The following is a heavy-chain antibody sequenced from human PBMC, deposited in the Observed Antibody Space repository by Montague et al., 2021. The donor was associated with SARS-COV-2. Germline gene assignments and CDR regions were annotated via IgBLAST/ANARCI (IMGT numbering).Heavy chain of an antibody. J-gene: IGHJ4*02. CDR2: IDWXDDK. D-gene: IGHD3-3*01. Sequence: PALVKPTQTLTLTCTFSGFSLSTSGMCVSWIRQPPGKALEWLALIDWXDDKYYSTSLKTRLTISKDTSKNQVVLTMTNMDPVDTATYYYARSFSIFGVVIIPAYFDYWGQGSLVTVSS. CDR3: ARSFSIFGVVIIPAYFDY. CDR1: GFSLSTSGMC. V-gene: IGHV2-70*01.